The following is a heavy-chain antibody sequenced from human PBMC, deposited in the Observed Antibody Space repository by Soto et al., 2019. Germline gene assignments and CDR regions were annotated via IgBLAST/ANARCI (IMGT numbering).Heavy chain of an antibody. V-gene: IGHV4-39*01. Sequence: SETLSLTCTVSGGSISSSSYYWGWIRQPPGKGLEWIGSIYYSGSTYYNPSLKSRVTISVDTSKNQFSLKLSSVTAADTAVYYCASGDLYIWGSYRFNWFDPWGQGTLVTVSS. CDR3: ASGDLYIWGSYRFNWFDP. D-gene: IGHD3-16*02. J-gene: IGHJ5*02. CDR2: IYYSGST. CDR1: GGSISSSSYY.